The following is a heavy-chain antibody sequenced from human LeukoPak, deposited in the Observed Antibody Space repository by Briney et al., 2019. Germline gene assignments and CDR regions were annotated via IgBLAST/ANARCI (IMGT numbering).Heavy chain of an antibody. D-gene: IGHD5-18*01. V-gene: IGHV1-18*01. J-gene: IGHJ5*02. CDR2: ISAYNGNT. CDR3: ARGPLRIQLWTGWFDP. Sequence: GASVKVSCKASGYTFTSYGISWVRQAPGQGLEWMGWISAYNGNTNYAQKLQGRVTMTTDTSTSTAYMELRSLRSDDTAVYYCARGPLRIQLWTGWFDPWGQGTLVIVSS. CDR1: GYTFTSYG.